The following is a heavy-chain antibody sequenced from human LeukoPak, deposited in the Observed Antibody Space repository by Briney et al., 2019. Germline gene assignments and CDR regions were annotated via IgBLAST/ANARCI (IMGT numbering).Heavy chain of an antibody. J-gene: IGHJ4*02. CDR1: GLNFDDYA. CDR3: AKDNSPSRITMVRGVIITFPDY. D-gene: IGHD3-10*01. Sequence: GGSLRLSCAASGLNFDDYAMHWVRQAPGKGLGWGSGISWNSGRIGYADSVKGRFTISRDNAKNSLYLQMNSLRAEDTALYYCAKDNSPSRITMVRGVIITFPDYWGQGTLVTVSS. V-gene: IGHV3-9*01. CDR2: ISWNSGRI.